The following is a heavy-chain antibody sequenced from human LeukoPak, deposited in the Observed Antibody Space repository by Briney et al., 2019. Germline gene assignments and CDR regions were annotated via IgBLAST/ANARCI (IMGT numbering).Heavy chain of an antibody. CDR2: IYYSGST. D-gene: IGHD3-10*01. V-gene: IGHV4-59*01. Sequence: PSETLSLTCTVSGGSISSYYWNWIRQPPGKRLEWIGYIYYSGSTNYNPSLKSRVTISVDTSKNQFSLKLSSVTAADTAVYYCARWILYSSGSYSDYWGQGTLVTVSS. J-gene: IGHJ4*02. CDR1: GGSISSYY. CDR3: ARWILYSSGSYSDY.